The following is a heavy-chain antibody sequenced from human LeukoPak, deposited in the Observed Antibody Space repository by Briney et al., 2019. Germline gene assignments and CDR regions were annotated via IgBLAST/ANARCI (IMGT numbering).Heavy chain of an antibody. CDR1: GSTLSSYG. Sequence: GSSLRLSCAASGSTLSSYGMHWVRQAPGKGLEWVAVISNDGSNQNYADSVKGRFTISRDNSKNTVYLQMSTLRAEDTALYYCAKGCSTGTTCYIIDYWGQGTLVTVSS. V-gene: IGHV3-30*18. D-gene: IGHD1-7*01. CDR2: ISNDGSNQ. J-gene: IGHJ4*02. CDR3: AKGCSTGTTCYIIDY.